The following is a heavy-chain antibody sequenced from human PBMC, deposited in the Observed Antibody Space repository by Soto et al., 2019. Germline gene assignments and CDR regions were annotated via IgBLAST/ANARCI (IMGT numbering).Heavy chain of an antibody. V-gene: IGHV1-69*08. CDR1: GGTFSSYT. CDR2: IIPILGIA. J-gene: IGHJ5*02. D-gene: IGHD4-17*01. CDR3: ARDIYGDYDRS. Sequence: QVQLVQSGAEVKKPGSSVKVSCKASGGTFSSYTISWVRQAPGQGLEWMGRIIPILGIANYAQKFQGRVTITWDKPTSTAYMELSSLRSEDTAVYYCARDIYGDYDRSWGQGTLVTVSS.